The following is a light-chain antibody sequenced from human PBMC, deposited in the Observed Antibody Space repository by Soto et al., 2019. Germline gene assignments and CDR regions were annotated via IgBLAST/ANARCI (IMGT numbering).Light chain of an antibody. J-gene: IGKJ2*01. CDR2: DAS. CDR1: QSVSSN. Sequence: EIVLTPSPATLSLSPGERATLSCRASQSVSSNLAWYQQKPGQAPRLLMYDASTRATGIPARFSGSGSGTDFTLTISSLEPEDFAVYYCQQRSNWPRTFGQGTKLEIK. V-gene: IGKV3-11*01. CDR3: QQRSNWPRT.